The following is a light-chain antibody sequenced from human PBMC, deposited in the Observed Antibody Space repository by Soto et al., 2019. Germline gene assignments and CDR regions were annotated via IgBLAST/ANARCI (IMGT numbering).Light chain of an antibody. CDR1: QSISSY. J-gene: IGKJ1*01. CDR2: AAS. V-gene: IGKV1-39*01. Sequence: SSFPSSCFSGTVTTTGRASQSISSYLNWYQQKPGKAPKLLIYAASSLQSGVPSRFSGSGSGTDFTLTISSLQPEDFATYYCQQSYSTPQFGQGTKVDI. CDR3: QQSYSTPQ.